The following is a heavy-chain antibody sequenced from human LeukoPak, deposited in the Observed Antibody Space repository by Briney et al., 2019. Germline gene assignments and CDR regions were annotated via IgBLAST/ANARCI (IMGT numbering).Heavy chain of an antibody. V-gene: IGHV1-2*02. Sequence: ASVKVSCKASGYTFTSYGISWVRQAPGQGLEWMGWINPNSGGTNYAQKFQGRVTMTRDTSISTAYMELSRLRSDDTAVYYCARAYDSLPGRAFDIWGQGTMVTVSS. CDR1: GYTFTSYG. CDR2: INPNSGGT. J-gene: IGHJ3*02. D-gene: IGHD3-22*01. CDR3: ARAYDSLPGRAFDI.